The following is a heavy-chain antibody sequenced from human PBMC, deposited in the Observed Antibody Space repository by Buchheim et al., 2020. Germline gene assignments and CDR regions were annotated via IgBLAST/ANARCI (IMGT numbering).Heavy chain of an antibody. D-gene: IGHD1-26*01. CDR2: ISNDGTTT. CDR1: GFTFSSYW. CDR3: ARSFVGAIDY. V-gene: IGHV3-74*01. J-gene: IGHJ4*02. Sequence: EVQLVESGGGLVQPGGSLRLSCAASGFTFSSYWMHWVRQAPGKGLVWLSVISNDGTTTSNADSVKGRFIVSRDNAKNPLYLQMNSLRAEDTAVYYCARSFVGAIDYWGQGIL.